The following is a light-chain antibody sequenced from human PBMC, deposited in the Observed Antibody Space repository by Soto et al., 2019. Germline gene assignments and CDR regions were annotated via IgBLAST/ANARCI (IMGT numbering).Light chain of an antibody. J-gene: IGLJ1*01. V-gene: IGLV2-14*01. Sequence: QSPLTQPSSVSGSPGQSITISCTGTIGDICSYNRVSWYQQHPGKAPKLIIYEVTDRPSGVSNRFSGSKSGNTASLTISGLQAEDEAEYYCSSYTNINTRACVFGTGTKVTVL. CDR1: IGDICSYNR. CDR2: EVT. CDR3: SSYTNINTRACV.